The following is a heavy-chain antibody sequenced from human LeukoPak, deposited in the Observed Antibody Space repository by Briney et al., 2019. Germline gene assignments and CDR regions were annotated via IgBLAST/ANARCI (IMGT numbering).Heavy chain of an antibody. V-gene: IGHV3-48*03. CDR3: ARGGNYVHY. CDR1: GFTFNSYE. Sequence: PGGSLRLSCAASGFTFNSYEMNWVRQAPGKGLEWVSYINSGGSAIYYADSVKGRFTISRDNAKNSLYLQMNSLRADDTAVYYCARGGNYVHYSGQGTLVTVSS. D-gene: IGHD3-10*02. J-gene: IGHJ4*02. CDR2: INSGGSAI.